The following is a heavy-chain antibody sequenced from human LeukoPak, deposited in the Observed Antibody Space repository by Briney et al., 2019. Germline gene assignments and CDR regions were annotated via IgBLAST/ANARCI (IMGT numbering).Heavy chain of an antibody. V-gene: IGHV3-30*04. CDR2: ISYDGSNK. CDR1: GFTFSSYA. Sequence: PGRSLRLSCAASGFTFSSYAMHWVRQAPGKGLEWVAVISYDGSNKYYADSVKGQFTISRDNSKNTLYLQMNSLRAEDTAVYYCARASGGGWFGYWGQGTLVTVSS. J-gene: IGHJ4*02. CDR3: ARASGGGWFGY. D-gene: IGHD6-19*01.